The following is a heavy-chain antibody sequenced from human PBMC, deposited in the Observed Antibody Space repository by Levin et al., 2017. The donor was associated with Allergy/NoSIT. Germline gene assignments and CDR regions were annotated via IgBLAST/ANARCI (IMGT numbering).Heavy chain of an antibody. CDR3: ARGLSGWGTIDY. Sequence: GGSLRLACAASGFTFSSYGMHWVRQAPGKGLEWVAIIWYDGSNRYYADSVKGRFTISRDNSKNTLYLQMNSLRAEDTAVYYCARGLSGWGTIDYWGQGTLVTVSS. D-gene: IGHD6-19*01. CDR1: GFTFSSYG. CDR2: IWYDGSNR. V-gene: IGHV3-33*01. J-gene: IGHJ4*02.